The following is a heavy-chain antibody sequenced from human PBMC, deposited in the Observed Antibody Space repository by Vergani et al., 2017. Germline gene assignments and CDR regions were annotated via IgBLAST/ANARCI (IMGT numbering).Heavy chain of an antibody. CDR2: IYYSVST. D-gene: IGHD3-9*01. Sequence: QVQLQESGPGLVKPSETLSLTCTVSGGSISSYYWSWIRQPPGKGLEWIVSIYYSVSTNYNPSLKSRVTISVDTSKNQFSLKLSSGTAADTAVYYCARGRTLLRYLDSAQYAFDIWGQGTMVTVSS. J-gene: IGHJ3*02. V-gene: IGHV4-59*01. CDR1: GGSISSYY. CDR3: ARGRTLLRYLDSAQYAFDI.